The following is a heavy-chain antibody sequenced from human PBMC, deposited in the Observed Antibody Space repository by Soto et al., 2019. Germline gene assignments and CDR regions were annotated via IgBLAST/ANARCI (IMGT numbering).Heavy chain of an antibody. CDR3: ATVATNSYNWLDP. CDR1: GFTFSTFW. V-gene: IGHV3-74*01. J-gene: IGHJ5*02. Sequence: EVQLVESGGTLVQPGGSLRLSCAASGFTFSTFWTHWVRQAPGKGLVWVSRINTDGSKTTYAASVKGRFTISRDNAKNSVYLQMDSLRAEDTAVYYCATVATNSYNWLDPWGKGTLDTVSS. CDR2: INTDGSKT. D-gene: IGHD5-12*01.